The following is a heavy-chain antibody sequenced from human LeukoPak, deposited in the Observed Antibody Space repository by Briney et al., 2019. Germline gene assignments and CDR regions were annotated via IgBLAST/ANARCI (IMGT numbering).Heavy chain of an antibody. J-gene: IGHJ4*02. CDR1: GYNFPAYF. CDR2: INPNGGDT. V-gene: IGHV1-2*06. CDR3: VRVGFTTSWSNFDY. D-gene: IGHD2-2*01. Sequence: SVKVSCKAAGYNFPAYFMHWVRQAPGQGLAWMGRINPNGGDTNYAQKFQGRVTMASDKSISTAYMELNSLMSDDTAVYYCVRVGFTTSWSNFDYWGQGTLVTVSS.